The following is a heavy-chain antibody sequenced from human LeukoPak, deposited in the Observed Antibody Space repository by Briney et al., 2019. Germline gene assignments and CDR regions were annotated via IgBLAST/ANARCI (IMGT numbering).Heavy chain of an antibody. CDR3: ARDRGYSYGWGTPLDY. CDR1: GFTFSSYS. CDR2: ISSSTTYI. Sequence: PGGSLRLSCAASGFTFSSYSMNWVRQAPGKGLEWVSSISSSTTYIYYADSMKGRFTISRDNAKNSLYLQMNSLRVEDTAVYYCARDRGYSYGWGTPLDYWGQGTLVTVSS. V-gene: IGHV3-21*01. J-gene: IGHJ4*02. D-gene: IGHD5-18*01.